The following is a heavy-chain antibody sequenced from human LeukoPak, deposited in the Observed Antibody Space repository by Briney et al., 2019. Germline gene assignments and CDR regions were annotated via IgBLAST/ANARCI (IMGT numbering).Heavy chain of an antibody. D-gene: IGHD4-17*01. J-gene: IGHJ5*02. Sequence: PSETLSLTCAGYGGSFSGYYWSWIRQPPGKGLEWIGEINHSGSTNYNPSLKSRVTISVDTSKNQFSLKLSAVTAADTAVYYCARGGNGDYDDWFDPWGQGTLVTVSS. CDR3: ARGGNGDYDDWFDP. CDR1: GGSFSGYY. V-gene: IGHV4-34*01. CDR2: INHSGST.